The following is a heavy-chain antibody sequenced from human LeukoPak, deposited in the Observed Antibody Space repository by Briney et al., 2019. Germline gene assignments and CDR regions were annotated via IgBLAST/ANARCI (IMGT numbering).Heavy chain of an antibody. Sequence: GGSLRLSCAASGFTLSNYNMNWVRQAPGKGLEWVSYISSSSSPIYYADSVKGRFTISRDNAKNSLYLQMDSLRAEDTAVYYCARELWELPRDWGQGTLVTVSS. J-gene: IGHJ4*02. CDR3: ARELWELPRD. CDR2: ISSSSSPI. D-gene: IGHD1-26*01. CDR1: GFTLSNYN. V-gene: IGHV3-48*01.